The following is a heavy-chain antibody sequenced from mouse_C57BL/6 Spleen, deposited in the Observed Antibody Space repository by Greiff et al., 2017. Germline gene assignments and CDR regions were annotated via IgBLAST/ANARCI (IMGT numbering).Heavy chain of an antibody. V-gene: IGHV1-82*01. Sequence: QVQLQQSGPELVKPGASVKISCKASGYAFSSSWMNWVKQRPGKGLEWIGRIYPGDGDTNYNGKFKGKATLTADKSSSTAYMQLSSLQSEDSAVYFCARFDGYYGYVDVWGTGTTVTVSA. CDR2: IYPGDGDT. CDR3: ARFDGYYGYVDV. CDR1: GYAFSSSW. D-gene: IGHD2-3*01. J-gene: IGHJ1*03.